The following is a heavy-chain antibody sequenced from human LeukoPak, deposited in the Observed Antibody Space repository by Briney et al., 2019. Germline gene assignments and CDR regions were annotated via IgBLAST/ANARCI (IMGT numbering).Heavy chain of an antibody. CDR3: ARRSGGFWSGYYNYYMDV. Sequence: GASVKVSCKASGYIFTSYGISWVRQAPGQGLEWMGWISAYNGNTNYAQKLQGRVTMTTDTSTSTAYMELRSLRSDDTAVYYCARRSGGFWSGYYNYYMDVWGKGTTVTVSS. CDR2: ISAYNGNT. D-gene: IGHD3-3*01. V-gene: IGHV1-18*01. CDR1: GYIFTSYG. J-gene: IGHJ6*03.